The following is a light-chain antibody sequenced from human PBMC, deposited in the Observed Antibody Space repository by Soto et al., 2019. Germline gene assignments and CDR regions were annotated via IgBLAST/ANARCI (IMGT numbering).Light chain of an antibody. V-gene: IGKV3-20*01. J-gene: IGKJ1*01. CDR3: QQYGSSPRPWT. CDR2: GAS. Sequence: EIVLTQSPGTLSLSPGERATLSCRASQSVSYYLAWYQQKPGQAPRLLIYGASSRATGIPDRFSGSGSGTDFTLTISRLEPEDFAVYYCQQYGSSPRPWTFGQGTKVEIK. CDR1: QSVSYY.